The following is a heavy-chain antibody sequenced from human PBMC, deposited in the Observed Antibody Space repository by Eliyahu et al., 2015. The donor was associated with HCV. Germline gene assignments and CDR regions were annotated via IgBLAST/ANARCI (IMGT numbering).Heavy chain of an antibody. CDR1: GGSFSTFY. CDR2: INHSGST. CDR3: ATRDY. V-gene: IGHV4-34*01. J-gene: IGHJ4*02. Sequence: QVQLQQWGARLLKPSETLSLTCAVYGGSFSTFYWSWIRQPPGKGLEWIGEINHSGSTNYNPSLKSRVTISVDTSKNHFSLKLNSVTAADTALYYCATRDYWGQGTLVTVSS.